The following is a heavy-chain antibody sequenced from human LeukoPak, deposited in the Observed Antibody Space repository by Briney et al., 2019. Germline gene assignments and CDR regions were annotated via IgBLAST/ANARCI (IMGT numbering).Heavy chain of an antibody. V-gene: IGHV3-11*01. CDR3: ARDIPYCSGGSCYPYYYYGMDV. Sequence: GGSLRLSCAASGFTFSDYYMSWIRQAPGKGLEWVSYISSSGSTIYYADSVKGRFTISRDNAKNSLYLQMNSLRAEDTAVYYCARDIPYCSGGSCYPYYYYGMDVWGQGTTVTVSS. J-gene: IGHJ6*02. D-gene: IGHD2-15*01. CDR2: ISSSGSTI. CDR1: GFTFSDYY.